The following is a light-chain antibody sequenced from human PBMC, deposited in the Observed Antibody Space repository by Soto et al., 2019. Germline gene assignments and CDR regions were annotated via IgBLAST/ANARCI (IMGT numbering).Light chain of an antibody. V-gene: IGLV2-14*01. J-gene: IGLJ3*02. Sequence: QSALTQPASVSGSPGQSITISCTGTSSDIGGHDYVFWYQQYPGKAPKLLISEVTNRPSGVSRRFSGSKSGATASLTITGLLAEDEADYYCASYTSADTRVFGRGTKLTVL. CDR1: SSDIGGHDY. CDR2: EVT. CDR3: ASYTSADTRV.